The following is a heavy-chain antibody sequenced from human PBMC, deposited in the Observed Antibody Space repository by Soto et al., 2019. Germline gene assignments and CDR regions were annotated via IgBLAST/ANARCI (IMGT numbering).Heavy chain of an antibody. CDR1: GFSLSTTGVG. D-gene: IGHD2-21*02. V-gene: IGHV2-5*02. CDR2: IYWDDDK. J-gene: IGHJ6*02. CDR3: VQSRCGGDCLQSYSSHSYYGLDV. Sequence: QITLKESGPTLVKPTQTLTLTCSFSGFSLSTTGVGVGWIRQPPGKALEWLALIYWDDDKRYNPSLNSRLTITKDTSKHQXXLXMXXMDPVDTATYYCVQSRCGGDCLQSYSSHSYYGLDVWGQGTTVTVSS.